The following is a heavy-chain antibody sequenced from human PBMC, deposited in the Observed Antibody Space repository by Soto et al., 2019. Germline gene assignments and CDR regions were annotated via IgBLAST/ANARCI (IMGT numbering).Heavy chain of an antibody. CDR3: ARGLWFGDPLGWFDP. J-gene: IGHJ5*02. Sequence: ASETLSLSCTVSGGSISSGGYYWSWIRQHPGKGLEWIGYIYYSGSTYYNPSLKSRVTISVDTSKNQFSLKLSSVTAADTAVYYCARGLWFGDPLGWFDPWGQGTLVTVSS. CDR2: IYYSGST. D-gene: IGHD3-10*01. CDR1: GGSISSGGYY. V-gene: IGHV4-31*03.